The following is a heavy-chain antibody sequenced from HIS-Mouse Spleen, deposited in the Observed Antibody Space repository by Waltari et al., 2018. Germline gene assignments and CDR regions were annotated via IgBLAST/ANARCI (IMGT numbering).Heavy chain of an antibody. CDR1: GGSVSSGSYY. Sequence: QVQLQESGPGLVKPSETLSLTCTVSGGSVSSGSYYWSWIRQPPGKGLEWIGYIYYSGSTNYNPSLESRVTISVDTSKNQFSLKLSSVTAADTAVYYCARLNWNDVWFDPWGQGTLVTVSS. CDR2: IYYSGST. D-gene: IGHD1-1*01. V-gene: IGHV4-61*01. J-gene: IGHJ5*02. CDR3: ARLNWNDVWFDP.